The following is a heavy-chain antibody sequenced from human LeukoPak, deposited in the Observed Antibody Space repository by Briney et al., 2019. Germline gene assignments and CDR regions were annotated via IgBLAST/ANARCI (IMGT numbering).Heavy chain of an antibody. V-gene: IGHV1-46*01. D-gene: IGHD2-21*02. CDR1: VYTFTSYF. J-gene: IGHJ3*02. Sequence: GASVKVSCKASVYTFTSYFIHWVRQAPGQGLEWMGMINPSGGSTSYAQKFQGRVTMTRDTSTSTVYMELSSLRSEDTAVYYCARDRGYCGGDCSTDAFDIWGQGTMVTVSS. CDR3: ARDRGYCGGDCSTDAFDI. CDR2: INPSGGST.